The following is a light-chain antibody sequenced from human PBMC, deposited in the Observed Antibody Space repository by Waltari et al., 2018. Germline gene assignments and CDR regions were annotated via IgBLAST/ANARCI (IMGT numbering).Light chain of an antibody. V-gene: IGLV3-10*01. J-gene: IGLJ2*01. CDR1: ALPNKY. CDR3: YATDRTGKQRV. CDR2: EDN. Sequence: SYELTQPPSVSVSPGQTARITCSGDALPNKYGYWYQQKSGQAPVLVIYEDNKRRSGIPERFSGSSSGTMVTLTIRGAQVEDEGDYYCYATDRTGKQRVFGGGTKLTVL.